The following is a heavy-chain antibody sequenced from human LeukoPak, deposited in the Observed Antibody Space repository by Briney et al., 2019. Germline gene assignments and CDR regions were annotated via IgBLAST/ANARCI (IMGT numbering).Heavy chain of an antibody. V-gene: IGHV4-59*01. CDR3: ARAHVSGYSDY. Sequence: SETLSLTCTVSGGSISSYYWSWIRQPPGKGLEWIGYIYYSGSTNYNPSFKSRVTISVDTSKNQFSLKLSSVTAADTAVYYCARAHVSGYSDYWGQGTLVTVSS. D-gene: IGHD2-15*01. CDR1: GGSISSYY. CDR2: IYYSGST. J-gene: IGHJ4*02.